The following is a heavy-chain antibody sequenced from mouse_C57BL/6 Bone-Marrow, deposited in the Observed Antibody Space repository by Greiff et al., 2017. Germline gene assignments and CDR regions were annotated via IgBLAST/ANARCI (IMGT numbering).Heavy chain of an antibody. V-gene: IGHV1-15*01. Sequence: QVQLQQSGAELVRPGASVTLSCKASGYTFTDYEMHWVKQTPVHGLEWIGAIDPETGGTAYNQKFKGKAILTADKSSSTAYMELRSLTSEDSAVYYCTRGDDGSTYYVDYWGQGTTLTVSS. J-gene: IGHJ2*01. CDR1: GYTFTDYE. D-gene: IGHD2-3*01. CDR2: IDPETGGT. CDR3: TRGDDGSTYYVDY.